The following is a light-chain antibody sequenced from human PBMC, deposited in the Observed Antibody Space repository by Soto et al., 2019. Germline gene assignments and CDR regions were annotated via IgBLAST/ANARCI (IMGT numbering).Light chain of an antibody. V-gene: IGLV2-14*03. CDR2: DVN. CDR3: TSYSSINSVV. J-gene: IGLJ2*01. Sequence: QSALTQPASVSGSPGQSITISCTGTRSDVGGYNYVSWYQQHPDKAPKLIIYDVNYRPSGVSNRFSGSKSGNTASLTISGLQAEDEGDYHCTSYSSINSVVFGGGTKVTVL. CDR1: RSDVGGYNY.